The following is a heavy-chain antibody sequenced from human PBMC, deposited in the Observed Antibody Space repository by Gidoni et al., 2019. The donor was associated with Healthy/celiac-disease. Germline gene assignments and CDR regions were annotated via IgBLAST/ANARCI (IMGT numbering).Heavy chain of an antibody. CDR3: ARHQGPRGYDILTGYWGYYFDY. D-gene: IGHD3-9*01. CDR1: GGSISSSSYY. J-gene: IGHJ4*02. CDR2: IYYSGST. Sequence: QLQLQESGPGLVKPSEPLSLTCTVSGGSISSSSYYWGWFRQPPGKGLEWIGSIYYSGSTYYNPSIKSRVTISVDTSKNQFSLKLSSVTAADTAVYYCARHQGPRGYDILTGYWGYYFDYWGQGTLVTVSS. V-gene: IGHV4-39*01.